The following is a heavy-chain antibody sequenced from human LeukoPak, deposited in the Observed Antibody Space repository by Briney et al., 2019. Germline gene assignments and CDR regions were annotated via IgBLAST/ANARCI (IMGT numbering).Heavy chain of an antibody. Sequence: GGSLRLSCAASGFIFNNYEMNWVRQAPGKGLEWVSSISGSGSPMYYADSVKGRFIISRDNAKDSVSLQMNSLRAEDTAVYFWARDRGISAGSDFDYWGQGTLVTVSS. D-gene: IGHD6-13*01. J-gene: IGHJ4*02. V-gene: IGHV3-48*03. CDR1: GFIFNNYE. CDR2: ISGSGSPM. CDR3: ARDRGISAGSDFDY.